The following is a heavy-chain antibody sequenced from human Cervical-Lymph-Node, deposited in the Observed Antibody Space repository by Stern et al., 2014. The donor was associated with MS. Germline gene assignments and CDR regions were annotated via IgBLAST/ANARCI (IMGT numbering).Heavy chain of an antibody. Sequence: EVQLVESGGGVIQPGGSLRLYCTASGFTVRRDYMTWVRQAPGKGLEWVSLISNVGSTFYTDSVKGRFTISRDDSKNTVYLHMTSLRAEDTAMYYCARDTSSPERSDWWGQGTLVTVSS. CDR2: ISNVGST. D-gene: IGHD1-1*01. CDR1: GFTVRRDY. CDR3: ARDTSSPERSDW. J-gene: IGHJ4*02. V-gene: IGHV3-53*01.